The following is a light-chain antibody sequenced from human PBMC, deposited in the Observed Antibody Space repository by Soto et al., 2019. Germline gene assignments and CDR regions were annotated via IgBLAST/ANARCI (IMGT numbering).Light chain of an antibody. CDR2: DTS. J-gene: IGLJ3*02. CDR1: TGAVTSGHF. V-gene: IGLV7-46*01. Sequence: QSVVTQEPSLTVSPGGTVTLTCGSSTGAVTSGHFPYWFQQKPGQAPRTLIYDTSNKHSWTPARFSGSLLGGKAALTLSGAQPEDGADYYCLLFYGDVRGVFGGGTKLTVL. CDR3: LLFYGDVRGV.